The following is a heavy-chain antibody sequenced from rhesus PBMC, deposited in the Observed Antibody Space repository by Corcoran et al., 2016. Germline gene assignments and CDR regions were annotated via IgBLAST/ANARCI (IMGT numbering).Heavy chain of an antibody. CDR2: ISGSGSST. CDR3: ARGRRATASFDY. Sequence: QVQLQESGPGLVKPSETLSLTCAVSGGSFSGYYWGWIRQPPGKGLEWIGYISGSGSSTNYHPSLKSRVTLSVDTSKNQLSLKLSSVTAADTAVYYCARGRRATASFDYWGQGVLVTVSS. D-gene: IGHD5-36*01. J-gene: IGHJ4*01. V-gene: IGHV4S11*01. CDR1: GGSFSGYY.